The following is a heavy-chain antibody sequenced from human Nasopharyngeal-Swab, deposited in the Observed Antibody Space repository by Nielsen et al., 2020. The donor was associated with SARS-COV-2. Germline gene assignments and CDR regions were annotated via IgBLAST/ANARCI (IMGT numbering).Heavy chain of an antibody. D-gene: IGHD1-1*01. CDR1: GFTFSSYA. V-gene: IGHV3-30-3*01. CDR2: ISYDGSNK. CDR3: ARADWNDPTTFDY. J-gene: IGHJ4*02. Sequence: GGSLRLSCAASGFTFSSYAMHWVRQAPGKGLEWVAVISYDGSNKYYADSVKGRFTISRDNSKNTLYLQMNSLRAEDTAVYYCARADWNDPTTFDYRGQGTLVTVSS.